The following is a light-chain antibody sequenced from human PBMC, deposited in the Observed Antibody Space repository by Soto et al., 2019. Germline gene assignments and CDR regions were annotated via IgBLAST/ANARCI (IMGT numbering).Light chain of an antibody. CDR2: NFN. CDR1: SSYVGGYNY. J-gene: IGLJ1*01. CDR3: CSYVGSYTFV. V-gene: IGLV2-11*01. Sequence: QSVLTQPRSVSGSPGQSVTISCTGTSSYVGGYNYVSWYQQHPGKAPQLLIFNFNRRPSGAPDRFSGSTSGNTPSLTISGLQAEDEADYYCCSYVGSYTFVFETGTKVTVL.